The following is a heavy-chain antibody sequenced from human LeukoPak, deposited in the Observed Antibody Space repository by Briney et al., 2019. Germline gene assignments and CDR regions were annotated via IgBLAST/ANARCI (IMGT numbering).Heavy chain of an antibody. CDR1: GFTFSTYS. Sequence: PGGSLRLSCAASGFTFSTYSMSWVRQAPGKGLEWVSYISSISSIIYYADSVKGRFTISGDNARNSLYLQMNSLRAEDTAVYYCTRSRPGTEAGQPNFDYWGQGTLVTVSS. CDR3: TRSRPGTEAGQPNFDY. J-gene: IGHJ4*02. D-gene: IGHD6-13*01. CDR2: ISSISSII. V-gene: IGHV3-48*01.